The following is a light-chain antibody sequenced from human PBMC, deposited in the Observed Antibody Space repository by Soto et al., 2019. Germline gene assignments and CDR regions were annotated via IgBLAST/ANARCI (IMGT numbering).Light chain of an antibody. J-gene: IGKJ4*01. CDR1: QHISTW. Sequence: DILMTQSPSSVSAVVGDRVIIACRASQHISTWLAWYQQKPGEAPRLLIFAASRLQSGVPSRFSGSGSGTDFTLTINGLQPDDFATYYCQQADSFPLTFGGGTKVEVK. CDR2: AAS. CDR3: QQADSFPLT. V-gene: IGKV1D-12*01.